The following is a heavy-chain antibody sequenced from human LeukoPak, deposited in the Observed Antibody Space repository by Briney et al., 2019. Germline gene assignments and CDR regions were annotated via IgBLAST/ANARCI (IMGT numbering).Heavy chain of an antibody. CDR2: IKSKTDGGTA. CDR3: TRENRHSSGWYGAFDI. D-gene: IGHD6-19*01. J-gene: IGHJ3*02. CDR1: GLSFSNAW. Sequence: GGSLRLSCAASGLSFSNAWMDWVRRAPGKGLEWVGRIKSKTDGGTAHYAAPVKGRFTISRDDSRNTLYLQMNSLKTEDTAVYYCTRENRHSSGWYGAFDIWGQGTMVTVSS. V-gene: IGHV3-15*01.